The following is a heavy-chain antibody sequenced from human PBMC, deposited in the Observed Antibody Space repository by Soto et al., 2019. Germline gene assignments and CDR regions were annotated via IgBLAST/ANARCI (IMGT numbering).Heavy chain of an antibody. D-gene: IGHD2-2*01. CDR2: VYFDGST. Sequence: PSETLSLTCIVSGGSISGTTYYWGWIRQPPGKGLEWIGSVYFDGSTYYNPSLKSRVTTSVDTSMNQFSLRLSSVTAADTTLYYCARGGISRIYQLPPFDPWGQGTLVTVSS. CDR1: GGSISGTTYY. V-gene: IGHV4-39*01. CDR3: ARGGISRIYQLPPFDP. J-gene: IGHJ5*02.